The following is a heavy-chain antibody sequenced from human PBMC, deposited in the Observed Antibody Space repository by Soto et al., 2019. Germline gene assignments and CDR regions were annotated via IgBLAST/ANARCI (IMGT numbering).Heavy chain of an antibody. Sequence: PSETLSLTCTVSGGSISSYYWSWIRQPPGKGLEWIVYIYYSGSTNYNPSLKSRVTISVDTSKNHFSLKLSSVTAADTAVYYCARVGDIVVVPAARVAFDIWGQGTMVTVSS. J-gene: IGHJ3*02. D-gene: IGHD2-2*01. CDR1: GGSISSYY. V-gene: IGHV4-59*08. CDR3: ARVGDIVVVPAARVAFDI. CDR2: IYYSGST.